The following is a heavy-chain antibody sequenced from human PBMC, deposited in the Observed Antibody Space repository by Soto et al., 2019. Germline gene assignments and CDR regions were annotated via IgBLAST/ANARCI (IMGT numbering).Heavy chain of an antibody. D-gene: IGHD3-10*01. CDR2: INPNSGGT. J-gene: IGHJ6*02. Sequence: GSSVQVSCTSSGYTFTGYVIHWVRQAPGQGLEWMGWINPNSGGTKSAQKFQGRVTMTRDTSISTAYMELSRLRSDDTAVYYCARDSVPQRRTMVRGVIRYSGMDCWGQATTVTVSS. V-gene: IGHV1-2*02. CDR1: GYTFTGYV. CDR3: ARDSVPQRRTMVRGVIRYSGMDC.